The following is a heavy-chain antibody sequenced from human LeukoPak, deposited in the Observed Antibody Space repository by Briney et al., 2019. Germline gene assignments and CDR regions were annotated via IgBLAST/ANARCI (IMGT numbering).Heavy chain of an antibody. CDR3: ARGTSSSWYFPYYFDY. Sequence: SETLSLTCTVSGGSISSYYWSWIRQPPGKGLEWIGYIYYSGSTNYSPSLKSRVTISVDTSKNQFSLKLSSVTAADTAVYYCARGTSSSWYFPYYFDYWGQGTLVTVSS. D-gene: IGHD6-13*01. V-gene: IGHV4-59*01. CDR1: GGSISSYY. J-gene: IGHJ4*02. CDR2: IYYSGST.